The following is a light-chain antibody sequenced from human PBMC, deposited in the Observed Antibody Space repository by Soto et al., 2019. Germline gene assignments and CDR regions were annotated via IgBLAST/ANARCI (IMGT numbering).Light chain of an antibody. CDR3: QNYNTAPHT. J-gene: IGKJ4*01. Sequence: DIQMTQSPSSLSASVGDRVTITCGASQGISNYLAWYQQKPGKVPTLLIYAASTLQSGVPSRFSGSRSGMDFTLTVSGMQPEDVASYYCQNYNTAPHTFGGGTKVEI. V-gene: IGKV1-27*01. CDR1: QGISNY. CDR2: AAS.